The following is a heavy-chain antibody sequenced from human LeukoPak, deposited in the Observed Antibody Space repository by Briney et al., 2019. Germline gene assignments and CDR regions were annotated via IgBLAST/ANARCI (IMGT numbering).Heavy chain of an antibody. CDR2: IYYSGST. V-gene: IGHV4-59*08. D-gene: IGHD6-13*01. CDR3: ARRIAAAGYDY. Sequence: SETLSLTCTVSGGSISSYYWSWIRQPPGKGLEWIGYIYYSGSTNYNPSLKSRVTISVDTSKNQFSLKLSSVTAADTAVYYCARRIAAAGYDYWGQGTLVTVSS. CDR1: GGSISSYY. J-gene: IGHJ4*02.